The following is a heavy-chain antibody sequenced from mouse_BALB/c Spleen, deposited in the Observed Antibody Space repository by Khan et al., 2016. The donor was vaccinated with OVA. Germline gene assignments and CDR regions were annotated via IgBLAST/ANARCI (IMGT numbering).Heavy chain of an antibody. J-gene: IGHJ2*01. CDR1: GFSITDTY. Sequence: LQLKESGAELVQPGASVKLSGTASGFSITDTYLHLVKPRPEQGLAWLGRIDPSNGNTKSHPTFPGKAPIPADTSSNTAYLQRSSLTSEDTAVDYCARINAWGQGTTLTVSS. CDR2: IDPSNGNT. V-gene: IGHV14-3*02. CDR3: ARINA.